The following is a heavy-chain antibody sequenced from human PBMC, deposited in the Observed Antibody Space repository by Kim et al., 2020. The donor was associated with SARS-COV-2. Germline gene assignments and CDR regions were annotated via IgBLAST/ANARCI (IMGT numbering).Heavy chain of an antibody. Sequence: GGSLRLSCTASGFTFGDFGMSWVRQAPGKGLEWIAFIRAKAYGGTTEYAASVKGRFTISRDDSKSIAYLHMNSLKTEDTAVYYCSRVLGYWGQGTLVTVSS. CDR2: IRAKAYGGTT. V-gene: IGHV3-49*04. J-gene: IGHJ4*02. CDR3: SRVLGY. CDR1: GFTFGDFG.